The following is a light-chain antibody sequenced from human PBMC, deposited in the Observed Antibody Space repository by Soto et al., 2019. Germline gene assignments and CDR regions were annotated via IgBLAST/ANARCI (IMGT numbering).Light chain of an antibody. CDR1: QDIGSY. CDR2: GAS. V-gene: IGKV1-12*01. Sequence: DIQMTQSPSSVSASVGDRVTITCRASQDIGSYLAWYQQKPGKAPYLLIYGASSLQVGVPSRFYGSGSGTDFALTISGLQPEDFVTYYCQQGGGFPITFGQGTRLDIK. CDR3: QQGGGFPIT. J-gene: IGKJ5*01.